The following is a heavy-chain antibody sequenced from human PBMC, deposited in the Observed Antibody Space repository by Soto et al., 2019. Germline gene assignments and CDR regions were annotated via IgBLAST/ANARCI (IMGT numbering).Heavy chain of an antibody. J-gene: IGHJ6*02. V-gene: IGHV3-53*01. CDR1: GFTVSSNY. CDR2: IYSGGST. Sequence: EVQLVESGGGLIQPGGSLRLSCAASGFTVSSNYMSWVRQAPGKGLEWVSVIYSGGSTYYADSVKGRFTISRDNSKNTLYHQMNSLRAEDTAVYYCARDLRTLYGMDVWGQGTTVTVSS. CDR3: ARDLRTLYGMDV.